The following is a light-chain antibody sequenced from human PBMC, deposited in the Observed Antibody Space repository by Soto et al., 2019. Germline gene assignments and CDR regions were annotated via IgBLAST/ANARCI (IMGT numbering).Light chain of an antibody. CDR2: AAS. Sequence: DIQMTQSPSSLSASVKDRDTITCRASQSIDRNLNWYQQKPGKAPNLLIYAASILQSGVPSRFSGSGSGTDFILTISSLQPEDFATYYCQKSYNIPITFGQGTRLEIK. V-gene: IGKV1-39*01. CDR3: QKSYNIPIT. CDR1: QSIDRN. J-gene: IGKJ5*01.